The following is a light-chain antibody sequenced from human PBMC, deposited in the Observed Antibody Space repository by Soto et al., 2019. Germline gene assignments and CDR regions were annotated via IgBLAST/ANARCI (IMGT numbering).Light chain of an antibody. Sequence: EILLTQSPCTLPLSPGERATLSCRASQSVSSSYLAWYQQKPGQAPRLLIYGASSRATGIPDRFSGSGSGTDFTLTISRLEPEDFAVYYCQQYGSSPGITFCQGTRLEIK. J-gene: IGKJ5*01. CDR3: QQYGSSPGIT. CDR1: QSVSSSY. V-gene: IGKV3-20*01. CDR2: GAS.